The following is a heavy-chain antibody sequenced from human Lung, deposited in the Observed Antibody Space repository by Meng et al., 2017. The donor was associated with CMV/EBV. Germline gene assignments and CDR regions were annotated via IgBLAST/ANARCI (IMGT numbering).Heavy chain of an antibody. J-gene: IGHJ4*01. D-gene: IGHD6-19*01. CDR1: GYTFSGFY. CDR3: AKSSDNGWSS. V-gene: IGHV1-2*06. CDR2: VNPVSDDT. Sequence: VQLGQSGTEVKRPRASVKISCQASGYTFSGFYMNWARQAPGHGLEWLGQVNPVSDDTHYAQKFVGRLTVTRRATINTAFMELTSLRPDDTAVYYCAKSSDNGWSSWGPGTLVTVSS.